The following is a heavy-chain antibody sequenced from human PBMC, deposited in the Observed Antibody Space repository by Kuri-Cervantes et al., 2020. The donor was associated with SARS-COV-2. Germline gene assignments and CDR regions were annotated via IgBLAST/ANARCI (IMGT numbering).Heavy chain of an antibody. CDR1: GFPFSSYS. D-gene: IGHD3-3*01. V-gene: IGHV3-48*01. CDR2: ISSSSSTI. Sequence: GESLKISCAASGFPFSSYSMNWVRQAPGKGLEWVSYISSSSSTIYYADSVKGRFTISRDNAKNSLYLQMNSLRAEDTAVYYCARDYYDFWSGYYVPYYYYYYGMDVWGQGTTVTVSS. CDR3: ARDYYDFWSGYYVPYYYYYYGMDV. J-gene: IGHJ6*02.